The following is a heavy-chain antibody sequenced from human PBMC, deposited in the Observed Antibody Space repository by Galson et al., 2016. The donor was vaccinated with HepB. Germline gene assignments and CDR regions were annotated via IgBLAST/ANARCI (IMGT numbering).Heavy chain of an antibody. CDR1: GFTFSSYG. D-gene: IGHD2-15*01. CDR3: ARDLRYCSGGGCSPYCYGMDV. J-gene: IGHJ6*02. V-gene: IGHV3-33*01. CDR2: IWYDGSNR. Sequence: SLRLSCAASGFTFSSYGMHWVRQAPGKGLEWVALIWYDGSNRFYADSVQGRFTISRENSKNTPHLQMNSLRAEDTAVYFCARDLRYCSGGGCSPYCYGMDVWGQGTTVTVSS.